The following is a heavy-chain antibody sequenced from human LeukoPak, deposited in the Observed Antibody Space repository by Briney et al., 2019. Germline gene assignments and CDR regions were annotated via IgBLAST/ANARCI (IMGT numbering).Heavy chain of an antibody. CDR1: GFTFSHYY. CDR3: ARESIVVVPTTMDDASDI. V-gene: IGHV3-7*01. D-gene: IGHD2-2*01. J-gene: IGHJ3*02. CDR2: TKQDGSEQ. Sequence: GGSLRLSCAASGFTFSHYYMSWVRQAPGKGLEWVANTKQDGSEQFYLDSVKGRFTISRDNAKNALYLQMHSLRVEDTAVYYCARESIVVVPTTMDDASDIWGQGTMVTVSS.